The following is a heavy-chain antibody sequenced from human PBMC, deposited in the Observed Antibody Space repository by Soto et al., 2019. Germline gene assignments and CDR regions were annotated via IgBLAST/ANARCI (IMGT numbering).Heavy chain of an antibody. CDR2: IWYDGSNK. D-gene: IGHD3-9*01. CDR3: ARALLTYYYMDV. Sequence: GGSLRLSCAASGFTFSSYGMHWVRQAPGKGLEWVAVIWYDGSNKYYADSVKGRFTISRDNSKNTLYLQMNSLRAEDTAVYYCARALLTYYYMDVWGKGTTVTVSS. J-gene: IGHJ6*03. CDR1: GFTFSSYG. V-gene: IGHV3-33*01.